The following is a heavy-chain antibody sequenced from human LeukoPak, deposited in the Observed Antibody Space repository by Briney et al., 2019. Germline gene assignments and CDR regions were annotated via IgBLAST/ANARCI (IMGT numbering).Heavy chain of an antibody. D-gene: IGHD2-15*01. Sequence: PSETLSLTCTVSGGSLSSSSHYWGWIRQPPGKGLEWIGSISNSGSTYYNPSLKSRVTISVDTSNNQFSLKLSSVTAADTAVYYCARDGPNCSGGSCYSGGIDYWGQGTLVTVSS. CDR1: GGSLSSSSHY. J-gene: IGHJ4*02. V-gene: IGHV4-39*07. CDR2: ISNSGST. CDR3: ARDGPNCSGGSCYSGGIDY.